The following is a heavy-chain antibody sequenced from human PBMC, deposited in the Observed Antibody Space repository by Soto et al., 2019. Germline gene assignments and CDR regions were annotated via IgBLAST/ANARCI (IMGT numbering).Heavy chain of an antibody. D-gene: IGHD6-6*01. CDR3: AKDAAARYYYYYMDV. Sequence: EVQLVESGGGLVQPGRSLRLSCAASGFTFDDYAMHWVRQAPGKGLEWVSGISWNSGSIGYADSVKGRFTISRDNAKNSLYLQMNSLRAEDTAVYYCAKDAAARYYYYYMDVWGKGTTVTVSS. CDR1: GFTFDDYA. J-gene: IGHJ6*03. V-gene: IGHV3-9*01. CDR2: ISWNSGSI.